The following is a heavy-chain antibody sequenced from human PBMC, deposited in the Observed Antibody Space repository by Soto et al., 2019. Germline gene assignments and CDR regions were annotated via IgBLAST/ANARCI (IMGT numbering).Heavy chain of an antibody. CDR2: MKYSSSTI. CDR1: GFTFSTYG. CDR3: ARENGVYSYHDGMDV. D-gene: IGHD2-8*01. Sequence: EVQLVESGGGLVQPGGSLRLSCAASGFTFSTYGMNWVRQAPGKGLEWLSYMKYSSSTIYYADSVKGRFTISRDNAKNSLYLKMNSLRDEDTAVYYCARENGVYSYHDGMDVWGQGTTVTVSS. J-gene: IGHJ6*02. V-gene: IGHV3-48*02.